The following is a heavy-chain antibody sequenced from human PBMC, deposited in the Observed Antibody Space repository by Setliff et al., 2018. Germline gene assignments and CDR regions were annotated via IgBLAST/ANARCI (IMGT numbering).Heavy chain of an antibody. Sequence: SETLSLTCTVSGGSISSSSYYWGWIRQSPGKGLEWIGSIYYSGSTYYNPSLKSRVTISVDTSKNQFSLKLSSVTAADTAVHYCARGRGISMIVVVTHDAFDIWGQGTMVTVSS. J-gene: IGHJ3*02. CDR1: GGSISSSSYY. CDR3: ARGRGISMIVVVTHDAFDI. V-gene: IGHV4-39*07. D-gene: IGHD3-22*01. CDR2: IYYSGST.